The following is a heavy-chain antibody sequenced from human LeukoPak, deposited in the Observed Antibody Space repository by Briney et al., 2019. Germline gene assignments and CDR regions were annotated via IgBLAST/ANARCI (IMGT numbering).Heavy chain of an antibody. V-gene: IGHV4-59*01. J-gene: IGHJ5*02. CDR1: GGSISSYY. CDR3: ARASVRCYSTSCYAGWFDP. CDR2: IYYSGST. Sequence: SETLSLTCTVSGGSISSYYRSWIRQPPGKGLEWIGYIYYSGSTNYNPSLKSRVTISVDTSKNQFSLKLSSVTAADTAVYYCARASVRCYSTSCYAGWFDPWGQGTLVTVSS. D-gene: IGHD2-2*01.